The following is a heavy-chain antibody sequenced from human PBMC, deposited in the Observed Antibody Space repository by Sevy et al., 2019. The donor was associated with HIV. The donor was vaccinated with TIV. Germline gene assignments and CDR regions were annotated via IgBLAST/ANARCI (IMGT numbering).Heavy chain of an antibody. CDR2: ISYDGSNK. Sequence: EGSLRLSCAASGFTFSSYGMHWVRQAPGKGLEWVAVISYDGSNKYYADSVKGRFTISRDNSKNTLYLQMNSLRAEDTAVYYCAKGKGDGYNRYFDLWGRGTLVTVSS. CDR1: GFTFSSYG. CDR3: AKGKGDGYNRYFDL. J-gene: IGHJ2*01. D-gene: IGHD5-12*01. V-gene: IGHV3-30*18.